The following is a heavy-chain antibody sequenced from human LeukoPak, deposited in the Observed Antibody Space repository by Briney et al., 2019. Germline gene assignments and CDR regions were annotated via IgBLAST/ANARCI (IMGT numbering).Heavy chain of an antibody. J-gene: IGHJ4*02. Sequence: SETLSLTCAVYGGSFSGYYWSWIRQPPGKGLEWIGEINHSGSTNYNPSLKSRVTISVDKSKNQFSLRLDSVTAADTAVYYCARDGYSAYDRDLDHWGQGALVTVSS. CDR2: INHSGST. D-gene: IGHD5-12*01. V-gene: IGHV4-34*01. CDR1: GGSFSGYY. CDR3: ARDGYSAYDRDLDH.